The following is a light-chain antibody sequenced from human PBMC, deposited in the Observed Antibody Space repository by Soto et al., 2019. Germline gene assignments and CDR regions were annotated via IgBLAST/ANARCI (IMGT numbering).Light chain of an antibody. V-gene: IGKV1-17*03. CDR1: QDSSRF. CDR3: LQHNNYPYT. Sequence: DVQMTQSPSAMSASVGDRVTITCRASQDSSRFVAWFQQKPGKAPERLIYDTSNLQPGVPSRFSGSGSGTEFTLAISGLQPEDFATYYCLQHNNYPYTFGQGTKLEIK. J-gene: IGKJ2*01. CDR2: DTS.